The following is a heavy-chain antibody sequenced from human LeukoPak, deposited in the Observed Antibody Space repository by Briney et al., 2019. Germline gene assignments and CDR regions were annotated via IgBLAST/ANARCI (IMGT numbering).Heavy chain of an antibody. CDR2: IYTSGST. D-gene: IGHD4-17*01. V-gene: IGHV4-4*07. J-gene: IGHJ6*02. Sequence: SETLSLTCTVSGDSIRSYYWSWIRQPAGKGLEWIGRIYTSGSTNYNPSLKSRVTMSVDTSKNQFSLKLSSVTAADTAVYYCARVGVTTFFDYYYGMDVWGQGTTVTVSS. CDR1: GDSIRSYY. CDR3: ARVGVTTFFDYYYGMDV.